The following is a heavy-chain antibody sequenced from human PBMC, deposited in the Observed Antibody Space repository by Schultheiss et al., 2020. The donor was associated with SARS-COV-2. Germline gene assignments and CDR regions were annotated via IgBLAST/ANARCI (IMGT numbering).Heavy chain of an antibody. D-gene: IGHD2-15*01. Sequence: GESLKISCAASGFTFSSYDMHWVRQAPGKGLEWVAVISYDGSNKYYADSVKGRFTISRDNSKNTLYLQMNSLRAEDTAVYYCAKDLGRIIDYWGQGTLVTVSS. CDR2: ISYDGSNK. J-gene: IGHJ4*02. V-gene: IGHV3-30*18. CDR1: GFTFSSYD. CDR3: AKDLGRIIDY.